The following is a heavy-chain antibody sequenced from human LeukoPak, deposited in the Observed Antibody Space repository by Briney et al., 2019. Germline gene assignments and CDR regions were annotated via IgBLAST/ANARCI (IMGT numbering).Heavy chain of an antibody. CDR3: TKLRFPRLFDH. D-gene: IGHD3-3*01. CDR2: IKSKTDDATT. V-gene: IGHV3-15*05. CDR1: GFTFSDAW. Sequence: PGGSLRLSCATSGFTFSDAWMSWVRQAPGKGLEWVGRIKSKTDDATTGYAAPVKGRFTISRDDSKNTLYLQMNSLKTEDTGVYYCTKLRFPRLFDHWGQGTLVTVSS. J-gene: IGHJ5*02.